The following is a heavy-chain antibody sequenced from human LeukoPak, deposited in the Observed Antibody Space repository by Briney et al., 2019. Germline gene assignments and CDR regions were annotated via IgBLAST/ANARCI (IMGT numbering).Heavy chain of an antibody. CDR1: GGSISSGGYS. V-gene: IGHV4-61*08. CDR2: ISYSGST. D-gene: IGHD7-27*01. Sequence: SETLSLTCAVSGGSISSGGYSWIWIRQPPGKGLEWIGHISYSGSTNYNPSLKSRVTISVDTSKNQFSLRLSSVTAADTAVYYCARDGEGDEGWDYWGQGTLVTVSS. J-gene: IGHJ4*02. CDR3: ARDGEGDEGWDY.